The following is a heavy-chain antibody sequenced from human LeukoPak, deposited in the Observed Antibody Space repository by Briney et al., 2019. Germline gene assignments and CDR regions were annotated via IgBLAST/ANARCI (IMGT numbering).Heavy chain of an antibody. CDR3: ARDYHRDGYNYRRGFDY. J-gene: IGHJ4*02. D-gene: IGHD5-24*01. CDR1: GGTFSSYA. Sequence: ASVKVSCKASGGTFSSYAISWVRQAPGQGLEWMGRIIPILGIANYAQKFQGRVTITADKSTSTAYMELSSLRSEDTAVYYCARDYHRDGYNYRRGFDYWGQGTLATVSS. CDR2: IIPILGIA. V-gene: IGHV1-69*04.